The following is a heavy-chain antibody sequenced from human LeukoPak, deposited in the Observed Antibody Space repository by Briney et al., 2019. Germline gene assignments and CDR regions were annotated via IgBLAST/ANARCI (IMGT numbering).Heavy chain of an antibody. CDR2: IRFDGSNK. Sequence: GGSLRLSCAASGFTFTNYGMHWVRQAPGKGLEWVAFIRFDGSNKYYADSVNGRFTISRDNSKNTLYLQMNSLRAEDTAVYYCAKHAHYYDSSAFDYWGQGTLVTVSS. V-gene: IGHV3-30*02. CDR3: AKHAHYYDSSAFDY. D-gene: IGHD3-22*01. J-gene: IGHJ4*02. CDR1: GFTFTNYG.